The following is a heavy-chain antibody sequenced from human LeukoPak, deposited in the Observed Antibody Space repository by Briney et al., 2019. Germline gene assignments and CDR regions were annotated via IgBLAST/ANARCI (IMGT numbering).Heavy chain of an antibody. D-gene: IGHD3-3*01. V-gene: IGHV3-23*01. Sequence: GGSLRLSCAASGFTFSTYWMSWVRQAPGKGLEWVSAMSGSGYYTYYVESVKGRFTISRDNSKNTLYLHMNSLRADDTAVYYCAKMEGQRLYDYCMDVWGRGTTVTVSS. CDR2: MSGSGYYT. J-gene: IGHJ6*03. CDR1: GFTFSTYW. CDR3: AKMEGQRLYDYCMDV.